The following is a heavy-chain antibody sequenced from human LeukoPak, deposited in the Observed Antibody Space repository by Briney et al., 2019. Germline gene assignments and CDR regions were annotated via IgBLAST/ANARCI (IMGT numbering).Heavy chain of an antibody. CDR3: AREVYSYGSYYFDY. J-gene: IGHJ4*02. CDR2: ISVSGNT. CDR1: GFTLSSYA. D-gene: IGHD5-18*01. Sequence: GGSLRLSCAASGFTLSSYAMSWVRQGPGKGLEWVSAISVSGNTYHADSVKGRFTISRDNAKNSLYLQMNSLRAEDTAVYYCAREVYSYGSYYFDYWGQGTLVTVSS. V-gene: IGHV3-23*01.